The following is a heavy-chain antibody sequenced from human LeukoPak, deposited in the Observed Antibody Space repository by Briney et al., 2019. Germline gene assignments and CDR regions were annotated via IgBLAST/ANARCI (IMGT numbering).Heavy chain of an antibody. Sequence: SQTLSLTCAISGDSVSSDSAAWNWIRQSPSRGLEWLGRTYYRSKWYNDYAVSVKSRITINPDTSKNQFSLQLNSVTPEDTAVYYCARADCSSTSCSFDYWGQGTLVTVSS. D-gene: IGHD2-2*01. CDR3: ARADCSSTSCSFDY. CDR1: GDSVSSDSAA. V-gene: IGHV6-1*01. CDR2: TYYRSKWYN. J-gene: IGHJ4*02.